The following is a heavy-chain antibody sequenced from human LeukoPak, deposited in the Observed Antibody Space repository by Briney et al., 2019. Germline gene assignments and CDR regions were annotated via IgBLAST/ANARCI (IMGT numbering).Heavy chain of an antibody. D-gene: IGHD1-26*01. J-gene: IGHJ3*02. CDR2: IYYSGST. Sequence: SETLSLTCTASGGSISSSSYYWGWIRQPPGKGLEWIGSIYYSGSTYYNPSLKSRVTISVDTSKNQFSLKLSSVTAADTAVYYCARQVVGATFDAFDIWGQGTMVTVSS. V-gene: IGHV4-39*01. CDR1: GGSISSSSYY. CDR3: ARQVVGATFDAFDI.